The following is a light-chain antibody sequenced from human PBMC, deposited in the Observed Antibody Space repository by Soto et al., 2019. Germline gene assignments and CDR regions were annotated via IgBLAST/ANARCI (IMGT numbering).Light chain of an antibody. J-gene: IGKJ1*01. CDR3: QQYNSYLWT. CDR1: QSISSW. V-gene: IGKV1-5*01. Sequence: DIQMPHSPSTLSASVVYRVTITCRASQSISSWLAWYQQKPGKAPKLLIYDASSLKSGVPSRFSGSGSGTKFTLTISRLQPDDFATYYCQQYNSYLWTFGQGTKVDIK. CDR2: DAS.